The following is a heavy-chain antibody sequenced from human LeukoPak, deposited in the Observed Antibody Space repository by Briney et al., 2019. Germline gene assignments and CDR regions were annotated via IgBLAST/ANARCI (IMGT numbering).Heavy chain of an antibody. D-gene: IGHD6-13*01. CDR1: GFSFSNYG. V-gene: IGHV3-30*02. J-gene: IGHJ4*02. CDR3: ANDQGSSWSLGFDY. Sequence: SGGSLRLSCAASGFSFSNYGMHWVRQAPGKGLEWVAFIRFDGTNKYYGDSVKGRFTISRDNSKNTLYLQMNSLRVEDTAVHYCANDQGSSWSLGFDYWGQGTLVTVSS. CDR2: IRFDGTNK.